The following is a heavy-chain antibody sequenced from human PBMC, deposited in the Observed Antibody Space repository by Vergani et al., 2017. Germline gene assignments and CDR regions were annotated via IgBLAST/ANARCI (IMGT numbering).Heavy chain of an antibody. J-gene: IGHJ4*02. CDR1: GFTFSSYG. V-gene: IGHV3-33*01. CDR2: IWYDGNNK. D-gene: IGHD5-12*01. CDR3: ARDLTRYSTASRRYFDY. Sequence: QVQLVESGGGVVQPGRSLRLSCAASGFTFSSYGMHWVRQAPGKGLEWVAVIWYDGNNKYYADSVKGRFTISRDNSKNTLYLQMNSLRAEDTAVYYCARDLTRYSTASRRYFDYWGQGTLVTVSS.